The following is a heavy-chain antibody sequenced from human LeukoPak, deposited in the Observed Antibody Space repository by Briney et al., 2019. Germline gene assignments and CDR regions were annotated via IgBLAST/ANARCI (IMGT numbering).Heavy chain of an antibody. D-gene: IGHD3-22*01. CDR2: IYYSGST. CDR1: GGSISSYY. J-gene: IGHJ4*02. CDR3: ARGGYYYDSSGYYSFDY. V-gene: IGHV4-59*12. Sequence: ASETLSLTCTVSGGSISSYYWSWIRQPPGKGLEWIGYIYYSGSTNYKPSLKSRVTISVDMSKNQFSLKLSSVTAADTAVYYCARGGYYYDSSGYYSFDYWGQGTLVTVSS.